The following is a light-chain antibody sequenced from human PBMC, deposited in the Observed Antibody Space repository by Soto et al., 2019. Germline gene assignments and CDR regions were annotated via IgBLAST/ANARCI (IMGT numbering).Light chain of an antibody. CDR3: QQYNSWPPLT. Sequence: EIVMTQSPATLSVSPGERVTLSCRASQSVSVNLAWYQQKPGQAPRLLIYGASTRATGIPTRFSGSASGTEFALSISSLQSEDFAIYYCQQYNSWPPLTFGGGTKVEIK. V-gene: IGKV3-15*01. CDR2: GAS. J-gene: IGKJ4*01. CDR1: QSVSVN.